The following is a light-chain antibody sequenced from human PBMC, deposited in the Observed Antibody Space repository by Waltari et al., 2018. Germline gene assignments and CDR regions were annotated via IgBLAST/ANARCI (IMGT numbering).Light chain of an antibody. Sequence: EIVLTQSPATLSVSPGERATLSCRASQIISNNLAWYQQKPGQAPRLLIYGASTRATAIPDRFSGSGSGTEFTLTITSLQSEDFAVYYCQQYNEWPPWTFGQGTKVDIK. CDR2: GAS. CDR1: QIISNN. J-gene: IGKJ1*01. CDR3: QQYNEWPPWT. V-gene: IGKV3-15*01.